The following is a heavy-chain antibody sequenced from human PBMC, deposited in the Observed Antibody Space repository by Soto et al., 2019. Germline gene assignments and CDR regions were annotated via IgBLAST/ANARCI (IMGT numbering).Heavy chain of an antibody. CDR2: ISYDGSET. V-gene: IGHV3-30-3*01. CDR3: AQDQVAVTGSFIDF. Sequence: PRRSLTRSCAASGFTFSAYAFRCFRHAPCKGLEWLSVISYDGSETHYADSVEGRFIISRDRSKQTAYLQMNSLIGDETAVYLCAQDQVAVTGSFIDFWGQGKLVTVSS. J-gene: IGHJ4*02. CDR1: GFTFSAYA. D-gene: IGHD2-21*02.